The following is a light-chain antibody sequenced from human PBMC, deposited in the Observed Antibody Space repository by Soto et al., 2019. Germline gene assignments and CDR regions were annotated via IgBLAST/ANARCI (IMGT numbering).Light chain of an antibody. CDR1: SSNIGSNS. V-gene: IGLV1-44*01. CDR3: AAWDDRLNGSHV. Sequence: QSVLTQPPSASGTPGQRVTISCSGSSSNIGSNSVNWYQQLPGAAPKLLIYNNNQRPSGVPDRFSGSKSGTSASLAISGLQSEDEADYYCAAWDDRLNGSHVFGAGTKLTVL. J-gene: IGLJ1*01. CDR2: NNN.